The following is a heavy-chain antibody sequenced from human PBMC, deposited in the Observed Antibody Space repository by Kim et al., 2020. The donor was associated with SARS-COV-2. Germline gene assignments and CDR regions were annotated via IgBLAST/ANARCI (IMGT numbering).Heavy chain of an antibody. CDR1: GFTFSNYW. CDR3: VRDGRYKAGLDP. D-gene: IGHD5-18*01. Sequence: GGSLRLSCVASGFTFSNYWMSWVRQAPGKGLEWVANIKQDGSDGYYVDSVKGRFTISRDNAKNSLYLQMNSLRAEDTAVYYCVRDGRYKAGLDPWGQGTLVTVSS. J-gene: IGHJ5*02. V-gene: IGHV3-7*01. CDR2: IKQDGSDG.